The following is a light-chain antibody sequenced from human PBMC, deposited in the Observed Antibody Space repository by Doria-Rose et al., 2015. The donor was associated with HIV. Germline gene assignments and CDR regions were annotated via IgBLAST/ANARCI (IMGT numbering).Light chain of an antibody. V-gene: IGKV3-20*01. CDR1: QSFSSTY. CDR3: HQYGTSWT. CDR2: DGS. Sequence: EIVLTQSPGTLSLSPGERATLSCRASQSFSSTYLAWYQQKPGQASSLLIYDGSNRATGIPDRFSASGSGTDFTLTINRLEPEDFALYYCHQYGTSWTFGQGTKVEI. J-gene: IGKJ1*01.